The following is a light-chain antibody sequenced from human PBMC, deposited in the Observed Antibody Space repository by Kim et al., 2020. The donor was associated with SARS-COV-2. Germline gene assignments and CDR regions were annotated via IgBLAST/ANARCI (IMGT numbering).Light chain of an antibody. CDR1: HIGDYR. J-gene: IGLJ2*01. Sequence: AVKSARISRVGNHIGDYRVHWYQQKPGQAPILVIYYDNLRPSGIPARFSGSNSVSTVTLTISRVEAGDEADYYCQVWDTSADRVVFGGGTKLTVL. CDR2: YDN. CDR3: QVWDTSADRVV. V-gene: IGLV3-21*04.